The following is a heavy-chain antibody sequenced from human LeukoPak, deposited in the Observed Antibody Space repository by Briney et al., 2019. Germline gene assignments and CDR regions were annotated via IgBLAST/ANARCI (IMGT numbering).Heavy chain of an antibody. D-gene: IGHD3-3*01. Sequence: ASVKVSCKASGYTFTNYYIHWVRQAPGQGLEWMGIIGGSTNYAQKFQGRVTMTRDTSTSTVYMELSSLRSEDTAVYYCARGVGHFTFGVVIVSYFDYWGQGTLVTVSS. CDR3: ARGVGHFTFGVVIVSYFDY. CDR1: GYTFTNYY. CDR2: IGGST. V-gene: IGHV1-46*01. J-gene: IGHJ4*02.